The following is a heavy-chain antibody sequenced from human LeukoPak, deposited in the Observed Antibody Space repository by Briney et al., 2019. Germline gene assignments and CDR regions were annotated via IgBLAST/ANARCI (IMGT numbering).Heavy chain of an antibody. Sequence: ASVKVSCKVSGYTLTELSMHWVRQAPGKGLEWMGGFDPEDGETIYAQKFQGRVTMTEDTSTDTAYMELSSLRSEDTAVYYCATEGYSTNGVCYAPFDYWGQGTLVTVSS. CDR3: ATEGYSTNGVCYAPFDY. CDR2: FDPEDGET. J-gene: IGHJ4*02. D-gene: IGHD2-8*01. V-gene: IGHV1-24*01. CDR1: GYTLTELS.